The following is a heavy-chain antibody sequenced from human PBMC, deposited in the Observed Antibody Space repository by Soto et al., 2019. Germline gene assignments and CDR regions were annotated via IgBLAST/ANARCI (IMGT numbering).Heavy chain of an antibody. J-gene: IGHJ6*02. CDR2: ISAYNGNT. V-gene: IGHV1-18*01. CDR3: ARDPRDNTIFGVVKLYYYYGMDV. Sequence: ASVKVSCKASGYTFTSYGISWVRQAPGQGLEWMGWISAYNGNTNYAQKLQGRVTMTTDTSTSTAYMELRSLGSDDTAVYYCARDPRDNTIFGVVKLYYYYGMDVWGQGPTVTVSS. D-gene: IGHD3-3*01. CDR1: GYTFTSYG.